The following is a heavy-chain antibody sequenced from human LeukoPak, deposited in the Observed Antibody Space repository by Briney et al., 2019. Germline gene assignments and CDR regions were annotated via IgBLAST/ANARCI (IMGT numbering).Heavy chain of an antibody. V-gene: IGHV4-34*01. D-gene: IGHD2-2*01. CDR2: INHSGST. CDR1: GGSFSGYY. CDR3: ARFGLSLVVPAAIYGLGAFVI. J-gene: IGHJ3*02. Sequence: PSETLSLTCAVYGGSFSGYYWSWIRQPPGKGLEWIGEINHSGSTNYNPSLKSRVTISVDTSKNQFSLKLSSVTAADTAVYYCARFGLSLVVPAAIYGLGAFVIWGQGTMVTVSS.